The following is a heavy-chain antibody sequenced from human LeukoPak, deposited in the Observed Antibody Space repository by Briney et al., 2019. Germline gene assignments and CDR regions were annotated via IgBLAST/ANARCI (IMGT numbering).Heavy chain of an antibody. CDR1: GFAFNTYA. CDR2: IWHDGSHK. V-gene: IGHV3-33*01. J-gene: IGHJ4*02. D-gene: IGHD3-10*01. CDR3: AREIFGSGSYPDL. Sequence: GGSLRLSCAASGFAFNTYAMHWVRQAPGQGLEWVSLIWHDGSHKFYSNSVRGQFTISRDNSKNTESLQMNNLRPEDTAVYYCAREIFGSGSYPDLWGQGTLVSVSS.